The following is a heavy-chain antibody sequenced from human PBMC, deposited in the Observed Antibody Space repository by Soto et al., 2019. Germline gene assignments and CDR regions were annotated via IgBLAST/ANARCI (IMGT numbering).Heavy chain of an antibody. V-gene: IGHV3-23*01. Sequence: GGSLRLSCAASGFTFSSYAMSWVRQAPGKGLEWVSAISGSGGSTYYADSVKGRFTISRDNSKNTLYLQMNSLRAEDTAVYYCAKECDLIVVVPAAAIDYWGQGTLVTVSS. J-gene: IGHJ4*02. D-gene: IGHD2-2*01. CDR1: GFTFSSYA. CDR2: ISGSGGST. CDR3: AKECDLIVVVPAAAIDY.